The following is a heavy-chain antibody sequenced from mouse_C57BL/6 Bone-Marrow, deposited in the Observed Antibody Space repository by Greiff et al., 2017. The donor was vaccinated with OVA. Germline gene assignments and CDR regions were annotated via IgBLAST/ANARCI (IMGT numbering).Heavy chain of an antibody. D-gene: IGHD1-1*01. J-gene: IGHJ1*03. CDR2: INPNNGGT. CDR3: ASGGGSSLDWYFDV. Sequence: VQLQQSGPELVKPGASVKISCKASGYTFTDYYMNWVKQSHGKSLEWIGDINPNNGGTSYNQKFKGKATLTVDKSSSTAYMELRSLTSEDSAVYYCASGGGSSLDWYFDVWGTGTTVTVSS. V-gene: IGHV1-26*01. CDR1: GYTFTDYY.